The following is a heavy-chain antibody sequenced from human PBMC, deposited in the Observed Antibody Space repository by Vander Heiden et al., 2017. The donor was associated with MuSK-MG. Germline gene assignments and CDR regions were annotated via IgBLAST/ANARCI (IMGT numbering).Heavy chain of an antibody. Sequence: EVQLVQSGAEVKKPGESLRISCKGSGYSFTSSWTSWVRQMPGKGREWMGRIDPSDSYTNYSPSFQGHVTISADKSISTAYLQWSSLKASDTARYYCARPTRYYDSSGYYPLGMDVWGQGTTVTVSS. V-gene: IGHV5-10-1*03. D-gene: IGHD3-22*01. CDR1: GYSFTSSW. J-gene: IGHJ6*02. CDR2: IDPSDSYT. CDR3: ARPTRYYDSSGYYPLGMDV.